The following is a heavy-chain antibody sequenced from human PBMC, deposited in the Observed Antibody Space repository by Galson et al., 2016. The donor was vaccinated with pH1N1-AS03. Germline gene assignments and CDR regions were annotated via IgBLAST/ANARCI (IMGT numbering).Heavy chain of an antibody. CDR2: ITWNSGSI. D-gene: IGHD2/OR15-2a*01. V-gene: IGHV3-9*01. CDR3: AKDNQNILLFFDY. Sequence: SLRLSCAASGFTFDDYAMHWVRQGPGKGLEWVSGITWNSGSIDYADSVKGRFTISRDNAKNSLYLQMNSLRAEDTALYYCAKDNQNILLFFDYWGQGTLVTGSS. J-gene: IGHJ4*02. CDR1: GFTFDDYA.